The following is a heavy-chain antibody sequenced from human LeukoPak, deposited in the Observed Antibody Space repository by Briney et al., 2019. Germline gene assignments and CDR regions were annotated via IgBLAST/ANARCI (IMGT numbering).Heavy chain of an antibody. J-gene: IGHJ4*02. CDR3: AKDTSTPYDILTGYYFDY. CDR2: ISYDGSNK. V-gene: IGHV3-30*18. CDR1: GFTFSSYG. Sequence: GSLRLSCAASGFTFSSYGMHWVRQAPGKGLEWVAVISYDGSNKYYADSVKGRFTISRDNSKNTLYLQMNSLRAEDTAVYYCAKDTSTPYDILTGYYFDYWGQGTLVTVSS. D-gene: IGHD3-9*01.